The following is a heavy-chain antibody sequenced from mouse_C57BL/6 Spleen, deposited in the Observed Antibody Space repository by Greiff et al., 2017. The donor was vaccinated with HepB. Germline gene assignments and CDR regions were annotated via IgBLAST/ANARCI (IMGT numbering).Heavy chain of an antibody. CDR2: IDPNSGGT. CDR3: AREGVFITTVVGYFDY. D-gene: IGHD1-1*01. CDR1: GYTFTSYW. Sequence: QVQLQQPGAELVKPGASVKLSCKASGYTFTSYWMHWVKQRPGRGLEWIGRIDPNSGGTKYNEKFKSKATLTVDKPSSTAYMQLSSLTSEDSAVYYCAREGVFITTVVGYFDYWGQGTTLTVSS. J-gene: IGHJ2*01. V-gene: IGHV1-72*01.